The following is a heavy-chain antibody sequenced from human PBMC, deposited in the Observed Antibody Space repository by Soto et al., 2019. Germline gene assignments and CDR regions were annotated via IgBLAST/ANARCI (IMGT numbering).Heavy chain of an antibody. J-gene: IGHJ4*02. CDR3: ARDNTVDTVMVPVDY. CDR2: ISAHNGNT. Sequence: ASVKVSCKASGYTFTSYGISWVRQAPGQGLEWMGWISAHNGNTNYAQKLQGRVTMTTDTSTSTAYMELRSLRSDDTAVYYCARDNTVDTVMVPVDYWGQGTLVTVSS. CDR1: GYTFTSYG. D-gene: IGHD5-18*01. V-gene: IGHV1-18*04.